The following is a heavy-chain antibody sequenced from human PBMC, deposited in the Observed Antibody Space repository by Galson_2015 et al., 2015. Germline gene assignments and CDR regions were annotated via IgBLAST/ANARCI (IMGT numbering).Heavy chain of an antibody. J-gene: IGHJ6*02. CDR1: RFTFSSYA. D-gene: IGHD2-2*01. V-gene: IGHV3-30*09. Sequence: SLRLSCAASRFTFSSYALHWVRQAPGKGLEWVAIISYDGNNKYYADSVKGRFAISRDNSRNTLYLQMNSLRAEDTAVYYCARDRSDIVVLPAAAGYYSMDVWGQGTTVTVSS. CDR2: ISYDGNNK. CDR3: ARDRSDIVVLPAAAGYYSMDV.